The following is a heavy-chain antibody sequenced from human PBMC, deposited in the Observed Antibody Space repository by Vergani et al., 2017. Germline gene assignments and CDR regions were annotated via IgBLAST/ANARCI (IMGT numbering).Heavy chain of an antibody. CDR3: ARYRGTVRDWYFDL. J-gene: IGHJ2*01. CDR2: LYTSGST. D-gene: IGHD3-10*01. V-gene: IGHV4-61*02. Sequence: QVQLQESGPGLVKPSQTLSLTCTVSGGSISSGSYYWNWIRQPAGKGLEWIGRLYTSGSTNYNPSLKSRVTISVDTSKNQFSLKLSSVTAADTAVYYCARYRGTVRDWYFDLWGQGTLVTVSS. CDR1: GGSISSGSYY.